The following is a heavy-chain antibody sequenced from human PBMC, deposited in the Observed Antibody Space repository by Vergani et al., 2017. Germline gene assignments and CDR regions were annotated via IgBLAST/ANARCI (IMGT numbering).Heavy chain of an antibody. CDR2: ISYDGSNK. V-gene: IGHV3-30*18. D-gene: IGHD2-2*01. CDR1: GFTFSSYG. J-gene: IGHJ5*02. Sequence: QVQLVESGGGLVKPGGSLRLSCAASGFTFSSYGMHWVRQAPGKGLEWVAVISYDGSNKYYADSVKGRFTISRDNSKNTLYLQMNSLRAEDTAVYYCAKGDQNNWFDPWGQGTLVTVSS. CDR3: AKGDQNNWFDP.